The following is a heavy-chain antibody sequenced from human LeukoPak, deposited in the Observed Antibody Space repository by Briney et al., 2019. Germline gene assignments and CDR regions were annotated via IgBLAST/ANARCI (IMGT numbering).Heavy chain of an antibody. J-gene: IGHJ4*02. CDR3: AREGRKDTRIQLWTTVPVHFDY. CDR2: ISYDGSNK. Sequence: PGGSLRLSCAASGFTFSSYAMHWVRQAPGKGLEWVAVISYDGSNKYYADSAKGRFTISRDNSKNTLYLQMNSLRAEDTAVYYCAREGRKDTRIQLWTTVPVHFDYWGQGTLVTVSS. V-gene: IGHV3-30-3*01. D-gene: IGHD5-18*01. CDR1: GFTFSSYA.